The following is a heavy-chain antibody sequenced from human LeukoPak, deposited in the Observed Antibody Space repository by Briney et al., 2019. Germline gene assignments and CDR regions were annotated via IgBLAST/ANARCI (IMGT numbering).Heavy chain of an antibody. V-gene: IGHV3-30*02. CDR2: IRYDGSNK. Sequence: GGSLRLSCAASGFTFSSYGMHWVRQAPGKGLEWVAFIRYDGSNKYYADSVKGRFTISRDNSKNTLYLQMNSLRAEDTAVYYCARKYYDILTGLAVAFDIWGQGTMVTVSS. CDR3: ARKYYDILTGLAVAFDI. D-gene: IGHD3-9*01. CDR1: GFTFSSYG. J-gene: IGHJ3*02.